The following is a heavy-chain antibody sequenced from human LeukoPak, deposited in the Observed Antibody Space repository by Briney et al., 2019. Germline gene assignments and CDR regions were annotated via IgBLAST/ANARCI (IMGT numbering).Heavy chain of an antibody. V-gene: IGHV4-34*01. CDR2: INHRGST. Sequence: NPSETLSLTCAIYGGSFSGYYWSWIRQPPGKGLEWIGEINHRGSTNYNPSLKSRVTISVDTSMNSFSLELSSVTAADTAVYYCARVGYCGGDCYPFDYWGQGTLTTISS. CDR3: ARVGYCGGDCYPFDY. CDR1: GGSFSGYY. J-gene: IGHJ4*02. D-gene: IGHD2-21*02.